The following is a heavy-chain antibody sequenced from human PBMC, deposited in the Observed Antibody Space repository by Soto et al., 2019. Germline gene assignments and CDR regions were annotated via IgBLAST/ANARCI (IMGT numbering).Heavy chain of an antibody. J-gene: IGHJ4*02. D-gene: IGHD3-10*01. Sequence: GGSLRLSCAASGFPFSSYAMTWVRQAPGKGLEWVSLICGSGGCTYYADSVKGRFTISRDNSRDTLYLQMNSLGAEDTAVYYCAKVHGSGTYNNFPDYWGQGTLVTVSS. CDR3: AKVHGSGTYNNFPDY. CDR2: ICGSGGCT. CDR1: GFPFSSYA. V-gene: IGHV3-23*01.